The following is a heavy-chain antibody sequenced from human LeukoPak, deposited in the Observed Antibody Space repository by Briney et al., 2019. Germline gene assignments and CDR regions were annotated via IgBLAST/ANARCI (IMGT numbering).Heavy chain of an antibody. CDR2: IRGDGRTT. J-gene: IGHJ4*02. CDR3: AKDAVAGTWLHY. Sequence: GGSLRLSCAASGFTFGDYAMHWVRQALGKGLEWVSLIRGDGRTTSYAGPVKGRFTISRDNSKNSLYLQMSSLRGEDTAMYYCAKDAVAGTWLHYWGQGTLVTVSS. V-gene: IGHV3-43*02. D-gene: IGHD6-19*01. CDR1: GFTFGDYA.